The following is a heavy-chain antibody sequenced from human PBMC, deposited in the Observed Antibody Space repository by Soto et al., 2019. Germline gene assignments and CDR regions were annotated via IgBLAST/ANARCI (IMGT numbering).Heavy chain of an antibody. V-gene: IGHV1-69*02. CDR3: ATSYGSGYRAFDY. J-gene: IGHJ4*02. CDR1: GDTFNFYS. CDR2: VNPIVSMS. D-gene: IGHD3-10*01. Sequence: QVQLVQSGATVKRPGSSVKVSCKASGDTFNFYSINWVRQAPRLGLEWMGRVNPIVSMSNYAQRFQGRVTMTADKSTSTAYMELSGLRSEDTAIYYCATSYGSGYRAFDYWGQGALVTVSS.